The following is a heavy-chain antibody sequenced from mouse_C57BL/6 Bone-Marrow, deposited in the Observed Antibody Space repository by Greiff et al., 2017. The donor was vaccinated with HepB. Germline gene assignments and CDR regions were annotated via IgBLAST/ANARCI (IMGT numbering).Heavy chain of an antibody. J-gene: IGHJ3*01. CDR1: GYTFTDYY. Sequence: QVQLQQSGAELVRPGASVKLSCKASGYTFTDYYINWVKQRPGQGLEWIARIYPGSGNTYYNEKFKGKATLTAEKSSSTAYMQLSSLTSEDSAVYFCAKGPFFYSWFAYWGQGTLVTVSA. CDR3: AKGPFFYSWFAY. V-gene: IGHV1-76*01. D-gene: IGHD1-1*01. CDR2: IYPGSGNT.